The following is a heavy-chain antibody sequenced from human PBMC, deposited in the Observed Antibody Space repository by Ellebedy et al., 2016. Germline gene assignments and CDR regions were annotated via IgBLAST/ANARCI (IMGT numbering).Heavy chain of an antibody. J-gene: IGHJ6*02. CDR2: IYYSGST. CDR3: ARVDGYCSGGSCYSGGYYYYYGMDV. Sequence: SETLSLXCTVSGGSISSSSYYWGWIRQPPGKGLEWIGSIYYSGSTYYNPSLKSRVTISVDTSKNQFSLKLSSVTAADTAVYYCARVDGYCSGGSCYSGGYYYYYGMDVWGQGTTVTVSS. D-gene: IGHD2-15*01. CDR1: GGSISSSSYY. V-gene: IGHV4-39*07.